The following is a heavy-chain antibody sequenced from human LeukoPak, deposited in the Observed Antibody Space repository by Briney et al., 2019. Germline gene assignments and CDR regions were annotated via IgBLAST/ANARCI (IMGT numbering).Heavy chain of an antibody. CDR3: ARDRYCSGS. J-gene: IGHJ5*02. V-gene: IGHV3-20*03. CDR1: GFTFDDYG. Sequence: GGPPRLSSAASGFTFDDYGMSWVRQAPGKGLEWVSGINWNGGSTGYADSVKGRFTISRDNAKNSLYLQMNSLRVEDTAVYYCARDRYCSGSWGQGTLVTVSS. CDR2: INWNGGST. D-gene: IGHD2-15*01.